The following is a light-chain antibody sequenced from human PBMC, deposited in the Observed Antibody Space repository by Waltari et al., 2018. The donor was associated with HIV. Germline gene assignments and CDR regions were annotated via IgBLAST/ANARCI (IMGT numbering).Light chain of an antibody. Sequence: DIVMTQSPDSLAVSLGERATINCKSSQSVLYRSNNKEYLAWYQHKPGQPPKLLLYWASTRESGVPDRFSGSGSGTDFTLTSSGLQAEDVAVYYCQQYYSTPWTFGQGTRVEIK. V-gene: IGKV4-1*01. CDR2: WAS. CDR1: QSVLYRSNNKEY. CDR3: QQYYSTPWT. J-gene: IGKJ1*01.